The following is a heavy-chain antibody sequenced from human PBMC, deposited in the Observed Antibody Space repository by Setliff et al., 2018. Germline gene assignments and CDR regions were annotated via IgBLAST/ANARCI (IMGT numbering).Heavy chain of an antibody. CDR1: GGSISTYY. D-gene: IGHD6-6*01. J-gene: IGHJ4*02. Sequence: SETLSLTCTVSGGSISTYYWSWIRQPPGKGLEFIGYVYYSGLTNYDPSLKSRVTMSVDSSRNQFSLKVNSVTAADTAVYYCARGRNVAARLLDSWGQGTLVTVSS. CDR2: VYYSGLT. V-gene: IGHV4-59*12. CDR3: ARGRNVAARLLDS.